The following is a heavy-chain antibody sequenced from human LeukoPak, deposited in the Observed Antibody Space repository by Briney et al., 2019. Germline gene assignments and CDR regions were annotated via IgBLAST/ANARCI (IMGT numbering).Heavy chain of an antibody. J-gene: IGHJ4*02. V-gene: IGHV4-34*01. D-gene: IGHD2-2*02. CDR1: GGSFSGYY. CDR3: ARRYCSSTSCYTYSSGWYPKTYYFDY. CDR2: INHSGST. Sequence: SETLPLTCAVYGGSFSGYYWSWIRQPPGKGLEWIGEINHSGSTNYNPSLKSRVTISVDTSKNQFSLKLSSVTAADTAVYYCARRYCSSTSCYTYSSGWYPKTYYFDYWGQGTLVTVSS.